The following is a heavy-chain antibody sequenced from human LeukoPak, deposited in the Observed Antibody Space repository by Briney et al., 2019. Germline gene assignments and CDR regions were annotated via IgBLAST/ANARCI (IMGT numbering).Heavy chain of an antibody. J-gene: IGHJ1*01. D-gene: IGHD5-24*01. CDR3: ATYNRDGYNFAFQH. Sequence: PSETLSLTCTVSGGSISSGGYYWSWIRQRPGQGLEWIGYIYYSGSTYYSPSLKSRVTILLDTSKNQFSLKLSSVTAADTAVYYCATYNRDGYNFAFQHWGQGTLVTVSS. CDR2: IYYSGST. V-gene: IGHV4-31*03. CDR1: GGSISSGGYY.